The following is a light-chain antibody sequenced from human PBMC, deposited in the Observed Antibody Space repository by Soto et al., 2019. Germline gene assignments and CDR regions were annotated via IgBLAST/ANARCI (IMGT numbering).Light chain of an antibody. CDR2: LNSDGSH. CDR1: SGHSNYV. J-gene: IGLJ2*01. CDR3: QTWDTGIRV. Sequence: QLVLTQSPSASASLVASVKLTCTLSSGHSNYVIAWHQQQPEKGPRYLMKLNSDGSHSKGDGIPDRFSGSSSGAERYLTISSLQSEDEADYYCQTWDTGIRVFGGGTKLTVL. V-gene: IGLV4-69*01.